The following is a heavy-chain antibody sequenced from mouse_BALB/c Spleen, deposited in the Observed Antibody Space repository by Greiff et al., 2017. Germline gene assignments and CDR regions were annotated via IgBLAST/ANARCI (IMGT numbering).Heavy chain of an antibody. CDR2: ISSGGSYT. Sequence: EVKLVESGGDLVKPGGSLKLSCAASGFTFSSYGMSWVRQTPDKRLEWVATISSGGSYTYYPDSVKGRFTISRDNAKNTLYLQMSSLKSEDTAMYYCARHRALYAMDYWGQGTSVTVSS. D-gene: IGHD3-3*01. CDR1: GFTFSSYG. J-gene: IGHJ4*01. CDR3: ARHRALYAMDY. V-gene: IGHV5-6*01.